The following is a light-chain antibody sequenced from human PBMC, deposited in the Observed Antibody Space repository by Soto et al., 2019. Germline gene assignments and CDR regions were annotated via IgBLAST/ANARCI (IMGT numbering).Light chain of an antibody. V-gene: IGLV2-8*01. J-gene: IGLJ2*01. CDR1: SSDVGGYYS. CDR2: EVN. CDR3: SSYAGINNLV. Sequence: QSVLTQPPSASGSPGQSVTISCTGSSSDVGGYYSVSWYQQHPGKAPKLIIYEVNKRPSGVPDRFSASKSDNTASLTVSGLQADDEADYYCSSYAGINNLVFGGGTKLTVL.